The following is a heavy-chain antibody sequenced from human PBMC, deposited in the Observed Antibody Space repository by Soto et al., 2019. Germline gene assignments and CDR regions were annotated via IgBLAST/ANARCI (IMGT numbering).Heavy chain of an antibody. J-gene: IGHJ4*02. CDR1: GGTFRNHV. CDR3: ARDLDLRDGNFSHLDY. Sequence: SVKVSCKASGGTFRNHVFNWVRQAPGQGLEWMGGIIPIIGTPNYAQKFQGRVTITADASTNTVYLEVSSLRSQDTAVYYYARDLDLRDGNFSHLDYWGQGTLFTVS. CDR2: IIPIIGTP. D-gene: IGHD1-1*01. V-gene: IGHV1-69*13.